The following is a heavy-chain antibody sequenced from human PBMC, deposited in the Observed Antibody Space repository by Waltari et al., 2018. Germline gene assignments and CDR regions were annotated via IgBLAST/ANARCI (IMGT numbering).Heavy chain of an antibody. J-gene: IGHJ6*03. D-gene: IGHD6-6*01. CDR2: ISGSGGST. CDR3: ARVLDDYYYYMDV. CDR1: GFTFSSYA. V-gene: IGHV3-23*01. Sequence: EVQLLESGGGLVQPGGSLRLSCAASGFTFSSYAMSWVRQAPGKGLEWVSAISGSGGSTYYADSVKGRFTISRDNSKNTLYLQMNSLRAEDTAVYYCARVLDDYYYYMDVWGKGTTVTVSS.